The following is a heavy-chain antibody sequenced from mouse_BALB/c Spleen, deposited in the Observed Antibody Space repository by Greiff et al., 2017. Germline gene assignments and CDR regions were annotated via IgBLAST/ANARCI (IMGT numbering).Heavy chain of an antibody. D-gene: IGHD1-1*01. CDR3: ARGHYYGSSPDY. Sequence: DVQLVESGPGLEKPSQSLSLTCSVTGYSITSGYYWNWIRQFPGNKLEWMGYISYDGSNNYNPSLKNRISITRDTSKNQFFLKLNSVTTEDTATYYCARGHYYGSSPDYWGQGTTLTVSS. J-gene: IGHJ2*01. CDR1: GYSITSGYY. V-gene: IGHV3-6*02. CDR2: ISYDGSN.